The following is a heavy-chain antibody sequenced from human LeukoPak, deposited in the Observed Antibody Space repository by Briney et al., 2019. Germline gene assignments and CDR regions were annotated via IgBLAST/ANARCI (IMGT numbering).Heavy chain of an antibody. CDR2: ISSSGGSA. J-gene: IGHJ4*02. CDR3: AKGNSDQYYFDY. Sequence: PGGSLRLSCAASGFIFSSYSMSWVRQAPGKGLEWVSSISSSGGSAYYADSVKGRFTISRDNFKDTLYLQMNSLRADDTAVYYCAKGNSDQYYFDYWGQGTLVTVSS. V-gene: IGHV3-23*01. CDR1: GFIFSSYS. D-gene: IGHD2-2*01.